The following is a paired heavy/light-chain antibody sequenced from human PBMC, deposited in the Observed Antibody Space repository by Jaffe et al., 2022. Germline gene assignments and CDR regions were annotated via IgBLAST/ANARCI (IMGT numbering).Light chain of an antibody. CDR3: QLWDSASAWV. J-gene: IGLJ3*02. Sequence: SYEVTQPVSISVALGQTATITCGGDSIGLKNVHWYQQRPGQAPVLVIYRDSLRPSGIPERFSASNWGNTATLTISRAQADDEADYYCQLWDSASAWVFGGGTKLTVL. V-gene: IGLV3-9*01. CDR2: RDS. CDR1: SIGLKN.
Heavy chain of an antibody. CDR3: TKDQSIAESGEGGFDY. Sequence: QVHLVESGGGVVQPGGSLRLSCTTSGFSFSTYRMHWVRQAPGRGLEWVGLIASDGSNQYYADSVKGRFTMSRDNSKNTLSLQMSRLRPEDTAVYYCTKDQSIAESGEGGFDYWGQGTQVTVSS. CDR2: IASDGSNQ. V-gene: IGHV3-30*18. D-gene: IGHD6-6*01. CDR1: GFSFSTYR. J-gene: IGHJ4*02.